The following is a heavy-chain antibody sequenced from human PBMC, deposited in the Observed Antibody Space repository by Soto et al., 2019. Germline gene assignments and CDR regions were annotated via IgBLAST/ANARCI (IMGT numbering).Heavy chain of an antibody. CDR1: GGTFSSYA. D-gene: IGHD3-22*01. CDR2: IIPIFGTA. J-gene: IGHJ5*02. CDR3: ASGWYYYDSSGYYRNWFDP. Sequence: SVKVSYKASGGTFSSYAISWVRQAPGQGLEWMGGIIPIFGTANYAQKFQGRVTITADKSTSTAYMELSSLRSEDTAVYYCASGWYYYDSSGYYRNWFDPWGQGTLVTVSS. V-gene: IGHV1-69*06.